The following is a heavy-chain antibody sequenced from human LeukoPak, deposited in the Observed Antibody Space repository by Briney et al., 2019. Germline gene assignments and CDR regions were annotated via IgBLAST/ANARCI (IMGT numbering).Heavy chain of an antibody. D-gene: IGHD3-16*02. Sequence: GGSLRLSCAASGFTFSSYGMHWVRQAPGKGLEWVAVISYAGSNKYYADSVKGRFTISRDNSENTLYLQMNSLRAEDTAVYYCAREALYRGNFFDSWGQGALVTVSS. J-gene: IGHJ4*02. V-gene: IGHV3-30*03. CDR3: AREALYRGNFFDS. CDR2: ISYAGSNK. CDR1: GFTFSSYG.